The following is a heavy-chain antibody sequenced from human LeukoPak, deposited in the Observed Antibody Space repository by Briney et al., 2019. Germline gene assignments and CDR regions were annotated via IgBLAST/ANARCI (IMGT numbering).Heavy chain of an antibody. CDR2: IYYSGST. Sequence: SETLSLTCTVSGGSISSYYWSWIRQPPGKGLEWIGYIYYSGSTNYNPSLKSRVTISVDTSKNQFSLKLSSVTAADTAVYYCARLMTRLTTLNPWGQGTLVTVSS. CDR1: GGSISSYY. D-gene: IGHD4-17*01. J-gene: IGHJ5*02. CDR3: ARLMTRLTTLNP. V-gene: IGHV4-59*01.